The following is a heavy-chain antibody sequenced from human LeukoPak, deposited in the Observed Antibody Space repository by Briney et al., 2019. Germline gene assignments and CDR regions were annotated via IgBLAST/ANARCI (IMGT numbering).Heavy chain of an antibody. CDR1: GFTFSSYA. D-gene: IGHD6-13*01. CDR3: ARVRVAAADY. J-gene: IGHJ4*02. Sequence: GRSLRLSCAASGFTFSSYAMHWVRQAPGKGLEWVAVISYDGSNKYYADSVKGRFTISRDNSKNTLYLQMNSLRAEDTAVYYCARVRVAAADYWGQGTLVTVSS. V-gene: IGHV3-30-3*01. CDR2: ISYDGSNK.